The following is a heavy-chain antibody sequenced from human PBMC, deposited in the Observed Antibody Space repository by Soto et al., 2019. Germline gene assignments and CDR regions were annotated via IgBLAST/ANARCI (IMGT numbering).Heavy chain of an antibody. V-gene: IGHV1-3*01. CDR3: AREYCRGGSCYGYAFDI. CDR1: GYTFTSYA. CDR2: INAGNGNT. Sequence: QVQLVQSGAEVKKPGASVKVSCKASGYTFTSYAMHWVRQAPGQRLEWMGWINAGNGNTKYSQKFQGRVTITRDTSASTAYMELSSLRSEDTAVYYCAREYCRGGSCYGYAFDIWGQGTMVTVSS. D-gene: IGHD2-15*01. J-gene: IGHJ3*02.